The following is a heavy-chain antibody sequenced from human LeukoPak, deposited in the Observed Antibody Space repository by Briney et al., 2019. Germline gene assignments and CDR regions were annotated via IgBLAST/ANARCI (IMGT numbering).Heavy chain of an antibody. CDR1: GFSFSNYT. J-gene: IGHJ4*02. Sequence: GGSLRLSCAASGFSFSNYTMNWVRQAPGKGLEWVSYISDGSSTIFYADSVKGRFTISRDNAKNSLYLQMNSLRVEDTAVYYCARGGDYWGQGTLVTVSS. CDR3: ARGGDY. CDR2: ISDGSSTI. V-gene: IGHV3-48*04.